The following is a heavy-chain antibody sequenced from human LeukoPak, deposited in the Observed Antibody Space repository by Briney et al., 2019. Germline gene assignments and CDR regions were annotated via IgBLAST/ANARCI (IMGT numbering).Heavy chain of an antibody. Sequence: SETLSLTCTVSGGSINSYYWSWIRQPPGKGLEWIGYIYYSGSTNYNPSLKSRVTISVDTSKNQFSLKLSSVTAADTAVYYCARLVYDYVWGRYFDYWGQGTLVTVSS. J-gene: IGHJ4*02. CDR3: ARLVYDYVWGRYFDY. CDR1: GGSINSYY. CDR2: IYYSGST. D-gene: IGHD3-16*01. V-gene: IGHV4-59*08.